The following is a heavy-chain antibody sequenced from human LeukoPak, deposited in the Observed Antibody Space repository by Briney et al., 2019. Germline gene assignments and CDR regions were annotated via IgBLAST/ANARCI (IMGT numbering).Heavy chain of an antibody. CDR1: GFTFSSYW. CDR2: INGDGCTT. J-gene: IGHJ4*02. V-gene: IGHV3-74*01. Sequence: GGSLRLTCAVSGFTFSSYWMHWVRQAPGKGLVWVSRINGDGCTTSYADSVKSRFTISRDNAKNTLYLQMNSLRAEDTAVYYCARDRGYCSGGSCYILDYWGQGTLVTVSS. CDR3: ARDRGYCSGGSCYILDY. D-gene: IGHD2-15*01.